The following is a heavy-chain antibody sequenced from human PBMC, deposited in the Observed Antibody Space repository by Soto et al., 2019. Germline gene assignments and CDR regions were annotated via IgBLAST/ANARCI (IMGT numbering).Heavy chain of an antibody. CDR1: GGSISSSSYY. CDR2: IYYSGST. D-gene: IGHD6-13*01. V-gene: IGHV4-39*01. CDR3: AAIAAAGRRAPFDY. J-gene: IGHJ4*02. Sequence: SETLSLTCTVSGGSISSSSYYWGWIRQPPGKGLEWIGSIYYSGSTYYNPSLKSRVTISVDTSKNQFSLKLSSVTAADTAVYYCAAIAAAGRRAPFDYWGQGTLVTVSS.